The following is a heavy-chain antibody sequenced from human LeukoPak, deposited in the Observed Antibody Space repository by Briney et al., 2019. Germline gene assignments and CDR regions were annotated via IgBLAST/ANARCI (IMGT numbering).Heavy chain of an antibody. J-gene: IGHJ4*02. D-gene: IGHD4-17*01. V-gene: IGHV5-10-1*01. CDR1: GYSFTNYW. CDR2: IDPSDSYT. Sequence: GESLKISCKGSGYSFTNYWSTWVRQMSGKGLEWMGRIDPSDSYTNYIPSFQGHVTFSADKSIATAYLQWGSLKVSDTAMYYCARLSAGGQTTVITNWGQGTLVTVSS. CDR3: ARLSAGGQTTVITN.